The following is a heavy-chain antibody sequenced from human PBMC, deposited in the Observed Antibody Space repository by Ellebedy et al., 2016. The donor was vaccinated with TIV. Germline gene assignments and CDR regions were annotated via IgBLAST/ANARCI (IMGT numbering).Heavy chain of an antibody. D-gene: IGHD3-10*01. CDR3: ATDGSYGDYRSPAHAFVF. J-gene: IGHJ3*01. V-gene: IGHV3-7*01. Sequence: GGSLRLSCAASGFSFNSYWMSWVRHVTGKGGGGGGKGTGGVSVKYYVDSVRGRFTISRDNAKNSLFLQMNPLRSEDTAVYYCATDGSYGDYRSPAHAFVFWGQGTMVSVAS. CDR1: GFSFNSYW. CDR2: GTGGVSVK.